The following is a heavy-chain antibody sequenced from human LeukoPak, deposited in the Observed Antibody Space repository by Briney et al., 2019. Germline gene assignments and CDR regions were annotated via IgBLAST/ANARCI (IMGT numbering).Heavy chain of an antibody. V-gene: IGHV4-34*01. CDR3: ARVRSSSSAGTRDAFDI. D-gene: IGHD6-6*01. Sequence: SETLSLTCAVYGGYFSGYYWSWIRQPPGKGLEWIGEINHSGSTNYNPSLKSRVTISVDTSKNQFSLKLSSVTAADTAVYYCARVRSSSSAGTRDAFDIWGQGTMVTVSS. J-gene: IGHJ3*02. CDR1: GGYFSGYY. CDR2: INHSGST.